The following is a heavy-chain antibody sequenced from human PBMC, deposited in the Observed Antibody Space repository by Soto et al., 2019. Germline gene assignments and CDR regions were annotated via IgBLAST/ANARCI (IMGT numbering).Heavy chain of an antibody. J-gene: IGHJ4*02. V-gene: IGHV3-23*01. CDR2: ISGGGDTT. D-gene: IGHD3-10*01. Sequence: EVQLLESGGGLVQPGGSLRLSCAASGFTFNNYAMTWVRQAPGKGLAWVSAISGGGDTTSYADSVKGRFTVSRDGSKNTRYRQMSSLRAEDTALYYCAKGRGGSGSRTPRVDFWGQGTLVTVSS. CDR1: GFTFNNYA. CDR3: AKGRGGSGSRTPRVDF.